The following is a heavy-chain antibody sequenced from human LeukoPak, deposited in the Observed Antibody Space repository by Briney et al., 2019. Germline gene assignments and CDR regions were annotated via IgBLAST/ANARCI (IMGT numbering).Heavy chain of an antibody. J-gene: IGHJ3*02. Sequence: SETLSLTCTVSGGSISSSSYYWGWIRQPPGKGLEWIESIYYSGSTYYNPSLKSRVTISVDTSKNQFSLKLSSVTAADTAVYYCARVRRYLSHAFDIWGQGTMVTVSS. V-gene: IGHV4-39*07. CDR1: GGSISSSSYY. D-gene: IGHD1-14*01. CDR2: IYYSGST. CDR3: ARVRRYLSHAFDI.